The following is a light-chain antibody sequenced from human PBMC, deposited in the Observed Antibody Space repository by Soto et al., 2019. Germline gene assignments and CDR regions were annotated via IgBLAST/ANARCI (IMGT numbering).Light chain of an antibody. J-gene: IGKJ5*01. CDR2: DAY. CDR1: QSFRGL. CDR3: QQRNVWPPVT. V-gene: IGKV3-11*01. Sequence: SPSTLSASLGYVFTITFGSSQSFRGLLAWYQQKPGQAPRLLIYDAYNRATGIPPRFSGSGSGTDFTLTISSLEPEDSAVYYCQQRNVWPPVTFGQGTRLEIK.